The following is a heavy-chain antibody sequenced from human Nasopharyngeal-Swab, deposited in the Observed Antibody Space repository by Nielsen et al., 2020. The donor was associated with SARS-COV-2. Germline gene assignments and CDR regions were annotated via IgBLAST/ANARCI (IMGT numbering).Heavy chain of an antibody. V-gene: IGHV4-31*03. D-gene: IGHD3-3*01. J-gene: IGHJ6*02. CDR1: CGSINRGGYY. CDR3: AREALAEITIFGVVSRYGMDV. Sequence: TPSLTSTFSCGSINRGGYYWSWIRPHPGKGLEWIGYIYYSGSTYYNPSLKSRVTISVDTSKNQFSLKLSSVTAADTAVYYCAREALAEITIFGVVSRYGMDVWGQGTTVTVSS. CDR2: IYYSGST.